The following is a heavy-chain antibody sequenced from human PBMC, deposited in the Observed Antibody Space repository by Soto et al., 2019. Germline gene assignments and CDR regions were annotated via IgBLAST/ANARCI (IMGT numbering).Heavy chain of an antibody. CDR1: GFTFSSYS. V-gene: IGHV3-48*04. CDR3: ARDLLTLTRGPNY. J-gene: IGHJ4*01. Sequence: EVHLVESGGGLVQPGGSLRLSCEASGFTFSSYSMTWVRQAPGKGLEWVAHISGSGTAVNYADSVRGRFTVSRDNAQNSLFLLMTSLTVEDTAVYYCARDLLTLTRGPNYWGHGTLVTVSS. D-gene: IGHD4-17*01. CDR2: ISGSGTAV.